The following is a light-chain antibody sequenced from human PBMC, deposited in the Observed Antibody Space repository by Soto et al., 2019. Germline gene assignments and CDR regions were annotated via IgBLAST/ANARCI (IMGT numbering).Light chain of an antibody. J-gene: IGKJ1*01. CDR2: AAS. Sequence: IQMTQSHSTLSGSVGDRVTITCRASQTISSWLAWYQQKPGKAPTLLIYAASTLQSGFPSRFCSRRSGTYFNLTISSLNPEDFTSYFCQQGYRIFQTFSQATKVDI. CDR3: QQGYRIFQT. V-gene: IGKV1-39*01. CDR1: QTISSW.